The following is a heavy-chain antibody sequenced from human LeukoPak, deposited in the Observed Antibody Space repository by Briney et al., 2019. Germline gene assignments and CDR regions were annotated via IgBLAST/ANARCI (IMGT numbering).Heavy chain of an antibody. CDR2: ISTYNGET. CDR3: ARDDNFYGVGDFDY. D-gene: IGHD2-8*01. J-gene: IGHJ4*02. V-gene: IGHV1-18*01. Sequence: ASVKVSCKASGYTFTSFGITWVRQAPGQGLEWMGWISTYNGETNYAHMVQGSVTMSTDTSTSTAYMELRSLRSDDTAVYYCARDDNFYGVGDFDYWGQGTLVTVSS. CDR1: GYTFTSFG.